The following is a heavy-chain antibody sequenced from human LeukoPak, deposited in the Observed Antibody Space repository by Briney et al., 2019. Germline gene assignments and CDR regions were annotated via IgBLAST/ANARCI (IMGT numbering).Heavy chain of an antibody. Sequence: ASVKVSCKASGYTFTGYYMHWVRQAPGQGLEWMGWINPNSGGTNYAQKFQGRVTMNRDTSISTAYMELSRLRSDDTAVYYCARGSKYSSGWYLHWGQGTLVTVSS. D-gene: IGHD6-19*01. J-gene: IGHJ4*02. CDR2: INPNSGGT. CDR1: GYTFTGYY. CDR3: ARGSKYSSGWYLH. V-gene: IGHV1-2*02.